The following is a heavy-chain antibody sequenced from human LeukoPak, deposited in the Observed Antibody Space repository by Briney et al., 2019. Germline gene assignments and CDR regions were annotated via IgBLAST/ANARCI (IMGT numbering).Heavy chain of an antibody. J-gene: IGHJ4*02. CDR2: IKQEGSEK. Sequence: GGSLRLSCAASGFTFSSCWMSWVRQAPGKGLAWVANIKQEGSEKYYVDAVKGRFTIARDNAKNSLYLQMNSLRAEDTAVYYCARDGCSSTYFDYWGQGTLVTVSS. D-gene: IGHD6-6*01. CDR3: ARDGCSSTYFDY. CDR1: GFTFSSCW. V-gene: IGHV3-7*01.